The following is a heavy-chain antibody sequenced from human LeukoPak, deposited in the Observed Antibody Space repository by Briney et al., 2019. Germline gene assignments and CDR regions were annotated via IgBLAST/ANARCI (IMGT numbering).Heavy chain of an antibody. CDR1: GFTFSTYA. CDR2: INAGGGTT. Sequence: GGSLRLSCAASGFTFSTYALSWVRQAPGKALEWISSINAGGGTTFYADSVKGRFTISRDNSKNTLYLQMNSLRAEDTAVYYCANHRDTVASGFDYWGQGTLVTVSS. J-gene: IGHJ4*02. D-gene: IGHD6-19*01. V-gene: IGHV3-23*01. CDR3: ANHRDTVASGFDY.